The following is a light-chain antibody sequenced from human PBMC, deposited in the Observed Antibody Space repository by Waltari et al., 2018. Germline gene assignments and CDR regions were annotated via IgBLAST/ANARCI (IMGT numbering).Light chain of an antibody. CDR1: HTTSRW. CDR2: EAS. J-gene: IGKJ1*01. Sequence: DIQMTQSPSTLSASVGDRVTITCRASHTTSRWLAWYQQKPGKAPKVLIYEASTLESGGPPRFSGSGSGTEFTLTISSLQPDDFATYYCQQYNTYSRTFGQGTKGEIK. CDR3: QQYNTYSRT. V-gene: IGKV1-5*03.